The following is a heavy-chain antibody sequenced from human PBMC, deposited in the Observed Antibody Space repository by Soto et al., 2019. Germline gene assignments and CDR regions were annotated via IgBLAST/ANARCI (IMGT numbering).Heavy chain of an antibody. V-gene: IGHV3-21*01. Sequence: PGGSLRLSCAADGFNFSSYSMNWVSHAPGQGLEWVSSISSSSSYIYYADSVKGRSTISRDNSKNSLYLQMNSLRAEDTAVYDCARDQEEGWRGSSLYYYYGMDVWGEGT. D-gene: IGHD6-13*01. CDR2: ISSSSSYI. CDR3: ARDQEEGWRGSSLYYYYGMDV. J-gene: IGHJ6*02. CDR1: GFNFSSYS.